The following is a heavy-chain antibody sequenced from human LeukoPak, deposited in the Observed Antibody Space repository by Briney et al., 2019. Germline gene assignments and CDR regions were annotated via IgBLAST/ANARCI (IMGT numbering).Heavy chain of an antibody. V-gene: IGHV1-69*13. D-gene: IGHD3-22*01. J-gene: IGHJ5*02. CDR1: GGTFSSYA. Sequence: SVKVSCKASGGTFSSYAISWVRQAPGQGLEWMGGIIPIFGTANYAQKFQGRVTITADESTSTAYMELSSLRSEDTAVYYCARESYYDSSGYYYVPLDPWGQGTLVTVSS. CDR3: ARESYYDSSGYYYVPLDP. CDR2: IIPIFGTA.